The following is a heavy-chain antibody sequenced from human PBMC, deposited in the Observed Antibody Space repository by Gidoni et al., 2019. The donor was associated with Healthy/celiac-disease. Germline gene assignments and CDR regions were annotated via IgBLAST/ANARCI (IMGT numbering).Heavy chain of an antibody. J-gene: IGHJ4*02. CDR2: IYYSGST. CDR1: GGSISSSSYY. V-gene: IGHV4-39*01. Sequence: QLQLQESGPGLVKPSETLSLPCTVSGGSISSSSYYWGWIRQPPGKGLEWIGSIYYSGSTYYNPSLKSRVTISVDTSKNQFSLKLSSVTAADTAVYYCARQGAMVRGVIVPFDYWGQGTLVTVSS. CDR3: ARQGAMVRGVIVPFDY. D-gene: IGHD3-10*01.